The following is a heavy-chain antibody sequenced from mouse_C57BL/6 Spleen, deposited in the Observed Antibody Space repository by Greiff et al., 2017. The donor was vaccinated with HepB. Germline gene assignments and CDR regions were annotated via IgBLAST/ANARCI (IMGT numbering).Heavy chain of an antibody. J-gene: IGHJ4*01. CDR1: GFTFSSYA. Sequence: EVKLVESGAGLVKPGGSLKLSCAASGFTFSSYAMSWVRQTPEKRLEWVAYISSGGDYIYYADTVKGRFTISRDNARNTLYLQMSSLKSEDTAMYYCTRGAGIYDGYYGAMDYWGQGTSVTVSS. D-gene: IGHD2-3*01. CDR2: ISSGGDYI. V-gene: IGHV5-9-1*02. CDR3: TRGAGIYDGYYGAMDY.